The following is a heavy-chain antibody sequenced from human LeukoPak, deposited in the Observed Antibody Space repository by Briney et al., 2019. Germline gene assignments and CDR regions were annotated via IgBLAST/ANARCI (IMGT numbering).Heavy chain of an antibody. Sequence: PGRSLRLSCAASGFTFSSYGMHWVRQAPGKGLEWVAVISYDGSNKYYADSVKGRFTISRDNSKNTLYLQMNSLRAEDTAVYYCAKVPKIYTIFAEFDPWGQGTLVTVSS. CDR1: GFTFSSYG. V-gene: IGHV3-30*18. J-gene: IGHJ5*02. CDR2: ISYDGSNK. D-gene: IGHD3-3*01. CDR3: AKVPKIYTIFAEFDP.